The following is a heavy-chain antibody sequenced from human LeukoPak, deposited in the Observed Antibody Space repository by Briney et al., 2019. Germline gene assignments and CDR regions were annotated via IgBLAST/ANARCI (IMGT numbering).Heavy chain of an antibody. CDR2: INHSGST. CDR3: ATMWSGAFDP. J-gene: IGHJ5*02. Sequence: SETLSLTCAVYGGSFSDYYWSWIRQPPGKGLEWIGEINHSGSTNYNPSLKSRVTISVDMSKNQFSLRLSSVTAADTAVYYCATMWSGAFDPWGQGTLVTVSS. CDR1: GGSFSDYY. D-gene: IGHD2-21*01. V-gene: IGHV4-34*01.